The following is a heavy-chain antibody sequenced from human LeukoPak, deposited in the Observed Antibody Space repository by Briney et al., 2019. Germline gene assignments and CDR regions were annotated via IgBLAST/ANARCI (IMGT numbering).Heavy chain of an antibody. CDR1: GFTVSSNY. D-gene: IGHD3-16*01. J-gene: IGHJ4*02. CDR3: ARDRPHGDQKTGELDY. CDR2: VYSGGST. V-gene: IGHV3-53*01. Sequence: GGSLRLFCAASGFTVSSNYMSWARQAPGRWLEWVSIVYSGGSTYYADSVKGRFAISSDSSKNTLYLHMNSLRAEDTAVYYCARDRPHGDQKTGELDYWGQGTLVTVSS.